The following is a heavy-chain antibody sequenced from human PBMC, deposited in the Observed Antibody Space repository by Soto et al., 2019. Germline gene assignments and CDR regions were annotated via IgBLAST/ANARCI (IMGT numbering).Heavy chain of an antibody. CDR3: ARYIPGVRYYGMDV. Sequence: GGSLRLSCAASGFTFSSYALSWVRQAPGKGLEWVSAISENSNHTYYADTVKGRFTISRDNSGNKLFLQMYSLRAEDTAVYYCARYIPGVRYYGMDVWGQGTTVTVSS. CDR2: ISENSNHT. V-gene: IGHV3-23*01. J-gene: IGHJ6*02. CDR1: GFTFSSYA. D-gene: IGHD2-2*01.